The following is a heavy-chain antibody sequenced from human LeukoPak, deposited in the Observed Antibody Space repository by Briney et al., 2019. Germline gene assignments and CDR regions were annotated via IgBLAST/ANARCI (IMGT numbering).Heavy chain of an antibody. V-gene: IGHV4-59*01. CDR3: ARRAAFYYSLGV. CDR1: GGSISSYY. J-gene: IGHJ6*02. Sequence: PSETLSLTCIVSGGSISSYYWSWVRQPPGKGLEWIGYIYYSGSTNYNPSLKSRVTISVDTSKNQFSLKLTSVTAADTAVYYCARRAAFYYSLGVWGQGTTVTVSS. CDR2: IYYSGST. D-gene: IGHD6-13*01.